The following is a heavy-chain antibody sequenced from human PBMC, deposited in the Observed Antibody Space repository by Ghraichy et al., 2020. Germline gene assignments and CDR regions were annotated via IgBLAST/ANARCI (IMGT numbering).Heavy chain of an antibody. CDR1: GYTFTSYD. D-gene: IGHD6-13*01. J-gene: IGHJ6*02. Sequence: ASVKVSCKASGYTFTSYDINWVRQATGQGLEWMGWMNPNSGNTGYAQKFQGRVTMTRNTSISTAYMELSSLRSEDTAVYYCARLEYSSSWYHYYYGMDLWGQGTTVTVSS. CDR2: MNPNSGNT. V-gene: IGHV1-8*01. CDR3: ARLEYSSSWYHYYYGMDL.